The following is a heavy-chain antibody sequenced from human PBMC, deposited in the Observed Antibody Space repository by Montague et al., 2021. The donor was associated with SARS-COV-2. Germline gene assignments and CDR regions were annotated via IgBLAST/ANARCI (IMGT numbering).Heavy chain of an antibody. D-gene: IGHD2-15*01. CDR2: IYYSGST. V-gene: IGHV4-39*01. CDR3: ARQRGGIHRIVVVVAAVYRPYYFDY. Sequence: SETLSLTCTVSGGSISSSSYYWGWIRQPPGKGLEWIGSIYYSGSTYYNPSLKSRVTISVDTSKNQFSLKLSSVTAADTAVYYCARQRGGIHRIVVVVAAVYRPYYFDYWGQGTLVTVSS. CDR1: GGSISSSSYY. J-gene: IGHJ4*02.